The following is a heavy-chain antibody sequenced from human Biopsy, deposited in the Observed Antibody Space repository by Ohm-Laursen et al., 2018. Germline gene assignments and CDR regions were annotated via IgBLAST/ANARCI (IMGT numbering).Heavy chain of an antibody. CDR1: GGSFTGHY. J-gene: IGHJ1*01. Sequence: PSQTLSLTCTVSGGSFTGHYWTWIRQPPGKGLEWIGHISHTGYTSYKSSLKSRVTISLDTSRKHFPLRLTSLAAADTAVYYCARGSNEYGGVYFPHWGQGTLVTVSS. CDR3: ARGSNEYGGVYFPH. D-gene: IGHD4-23*01. CDR2: ISHTGYT. V-gene: IGHV4-59*11.